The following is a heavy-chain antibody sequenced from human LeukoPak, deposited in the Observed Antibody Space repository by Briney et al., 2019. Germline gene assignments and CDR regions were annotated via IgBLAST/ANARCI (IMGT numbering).Heavy chain of an antibody. V-gene: IGHV3-23*01. CDR1: GFTFSSHG. CDR3: AKVFYYYDSSGDREEAFDI. CDR2: ISPSGDIL. Sequence: GGSLRLSCAASGFTFSSHGMDWVRQAPGKGLEWVSGISPSGDILYYADSVKGQFTISRDNSKNTVYLQMNSLRAEDTAVYYCAKVFYYYDSSGDREEAFDIWGQGTMVTVSS. D-gene: IGHD3-22*01. J-gene: IGHJ3*02.